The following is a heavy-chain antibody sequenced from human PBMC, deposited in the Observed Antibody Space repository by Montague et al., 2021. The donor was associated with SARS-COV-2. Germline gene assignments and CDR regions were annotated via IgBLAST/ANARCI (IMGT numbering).Heavy chain of an antibody. J-gene: IGHJ4*02. CDR3: ARDPYYDILTGYYKD. CDR1: GGSISSYY. V-gene: IGHV4-59*01. Sequence: SETLSLTCTVSGGSISSYYWSWIRQPPGKGLEWIGYIYYSGSTNYNPSLKSRVTISVDTSKNQFSLKLSSVTAADTAVYYCARDPYYDILTGYYKDWGQGTLVTVSS. CDR2: IYYSGST. D-gene: IGHD3-9*01.